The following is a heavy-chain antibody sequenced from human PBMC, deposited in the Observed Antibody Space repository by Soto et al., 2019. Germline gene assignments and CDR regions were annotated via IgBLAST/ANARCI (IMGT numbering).Heavy chain of an antibody. CDR1: GGSFSGYY. J-gene: IGHJ3*02. Sequence: QVQLQQWGAGLLKPSETLSLTCAVYGGSFSGYYWSWIRQPPGKGLEWIGEINHSGSTNYNPSLKSRVTISVDTSKNQFSLKLSSVTAADTAVYYCARTSIAAAADGDAFDIWGQGTMVTVSS. CDR3: ARTSIAAAADGDAFDI. V-gene: IGHV4-34*01. CDR2: INHSGST. D-gene: IGHD6-13*01.